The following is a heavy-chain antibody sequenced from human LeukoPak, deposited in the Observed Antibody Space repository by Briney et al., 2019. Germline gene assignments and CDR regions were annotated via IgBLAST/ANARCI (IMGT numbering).Heavy chain of an antibody. CDR3: ARGGFDCYDSSVDY. Sequence: GGSLRLSCGASGFTFSKYCVHGARQAPGKELVWISRINSDGSSTSYADSVKGRFTISRDNPKNTLYLQMNSLRAEDTAVYYCARGGFDCYDSSVDYWGQGTLVTVSS. D-gene: IGHD2-21*01. V-gene: IGHV3-74*01. CDR2: INSDGSST. J-gene: IGHJ4*02. CDR1: GFTFSKYC.